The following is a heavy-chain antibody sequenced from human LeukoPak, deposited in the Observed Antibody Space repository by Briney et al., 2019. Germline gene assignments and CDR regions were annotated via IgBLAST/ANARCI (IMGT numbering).Heavy chain of an antibody. Sequence: GGALRLSCAGSGFTFSSYAMSWFGQAAGKGLEGVAAISGSGGSTYYADSVKGRFTIYRDNSKNPLYLQMNSLRADDTAAYYCARKGAYYYDSSGYYQNWFDPWGPGTLVTASS. J-gene: IGHJ5*02. D-gene: IGHD3-22*01. CDR1: GFTFSSYA. V-gene: IGHV3-23*01. CDR2: ISGSGGST. CDR3: ARKGAYYYDSSGYYQNWFDP.